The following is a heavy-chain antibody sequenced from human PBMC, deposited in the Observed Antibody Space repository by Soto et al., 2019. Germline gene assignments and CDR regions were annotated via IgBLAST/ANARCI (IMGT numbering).Heavy chain of an antibody. CDR2: IYHNGET. D-gene: IGHD3-10*01. Sequence: QMQLQESGPGLVKPSETLSLICSVSGDSITAYYLSWLRQSPAKELEWIGYIYHNGETNYKPSLTRRATISADASQIQFSLRLSSVTAADTGVDYCARDKGGEFLKGAGMDVWGQGTTVIVSS. CDR3: ARDKGGEFLKGAGMDV. CDR1: GDSITAYY. J-gene: IGHJ6*02. V-gene: IGHV4-59*01.